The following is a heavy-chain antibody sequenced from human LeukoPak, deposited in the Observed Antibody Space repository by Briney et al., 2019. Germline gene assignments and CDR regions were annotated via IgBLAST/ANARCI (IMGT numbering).Heavy chain of an antibody. Sequence: PGGPLRLSCAASGFTFSDYYMSWIRQAPGKGLEWVSYISSSGSTIYYADSVKGRFTISRDNAKNPLYLQMNSLRAEDTAVYYCARPTDYYDSSGYRHWGQGTLVTVSS. V-gene: IGHV3-11*01. J-gene: IGHJ4*02. CDR1: GFTFSDYY. CDR3: ARPTDYYDSSGYRH. D-gene: IGHD3-22*01. CDR2: ISSSGSTI.